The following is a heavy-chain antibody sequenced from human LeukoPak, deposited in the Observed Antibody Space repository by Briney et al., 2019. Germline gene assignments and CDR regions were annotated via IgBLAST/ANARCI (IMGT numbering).Heavy chain of an antibody. CDR1: GFTFSYFW. V-gene: IGHV3-7*01. CDR2: IKEDGSEK. CDR3: AREYYYDSSGYGSFGY. D-gene: IGHD3-22*01. Sequence: PGGSLRLSCAASGFTFSYFWMSRVRQAPGEGLEWVANIKEDGSEKYYVDSVKGRFTISRDNAKNSLYLQMNSLRAEDTAVYYCAREYYYDSSGYGSFGYWGQGTLVTVSS. J-gene: IGHJ4*02.